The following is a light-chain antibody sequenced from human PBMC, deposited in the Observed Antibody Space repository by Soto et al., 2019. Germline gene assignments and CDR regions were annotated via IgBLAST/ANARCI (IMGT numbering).Light chain of an antibody. CDR3: SSYAGGNILL. V-gene: IGLV2-8*01. Sequence: QSALTQPPSASGSLGQSVTISCSGASSDIGGYNYVAWYQQHPGKAPKLIIYEVNKRPSGVPDRFSGSKSGNTASLTVSGLQAEDEADYSCSSYAGGNILLFGRGTKLTVL. CDR1: SSDIGGYNY. CDR2: EVN. J-gene: IGLJ2*01.